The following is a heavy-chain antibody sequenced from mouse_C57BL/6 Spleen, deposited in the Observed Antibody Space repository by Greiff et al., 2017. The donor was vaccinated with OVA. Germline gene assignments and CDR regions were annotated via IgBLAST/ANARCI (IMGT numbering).Heavy chain of an antibody. J-gene: IGHJ4*01. Sequence: VQLQQSGAELVRPGASVKLSCTASGFNIKDDYMHWVKQRPEQGLEWIGWIDPENGDTEYASKFQGKATRTADTSSNPAYLQLSSLTSEDTAVYYCTKAGYSNFFYAMDYWGQGTSVTVSS. CDR2: IDPENGDT. CDR3: TKAGYSNFFYAMDY. V-gene: IGHV14-4*01. D-gene: IGHD2-5*01. CDR1: GFNIKDDY.